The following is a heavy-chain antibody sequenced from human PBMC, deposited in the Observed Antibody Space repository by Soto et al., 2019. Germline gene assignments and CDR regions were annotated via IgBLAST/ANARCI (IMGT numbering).Heavy chain of an antibody. D-gene: IGHD7-27*01. CDR1: GFTFSSYS. CDR3: VRDHLWAFDN. V-gene: IGHV3-48*02. CDR2: ISPAGNSV. Sequence: GGSLRLSCVASGFTFSSYSINWLRQAPGKGPEWVSWISPAGNSVDYTDSVKGRFTISRDNAENSLYLEMNSLRDEDTSVYYCVRDHLWAFDNWGQGTLVTVSS. J-gene: IGHJ4*02.